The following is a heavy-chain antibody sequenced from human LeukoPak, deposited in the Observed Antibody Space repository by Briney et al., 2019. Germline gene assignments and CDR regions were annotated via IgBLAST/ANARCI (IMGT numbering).Heavy chain of an antibody. CDR3: ARASGITMIEVVVAPLDY. V-gene: IGHV3-11*01. D-gene: IGHD3-22*01. CDR1: GFTFSDYY. J-gene: IGHJ4*02. Sequence: GGSLRLSCAASGFTFSDYYMSWIRQAPGKGLEGVSYISSSGSTIYYADSVKGRFTISRDNAKNSLYLQMNSLRAEDTAVYYCARASGITMIEVVVAPLDYWGQGTLVTVSS. CDR2: ISSSGSTI.